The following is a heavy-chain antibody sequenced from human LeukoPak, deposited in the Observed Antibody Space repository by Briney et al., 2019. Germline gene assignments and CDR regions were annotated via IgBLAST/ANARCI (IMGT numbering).Heavy chain of an antibody. J-gene: IGHJ3*02. V-gene: IGHV4-59*01. CDR2: IFYSGST. D-gene: IGHD3-16*02. CDR1: GGSITNYN. Sequence: PSETLSLTCTVSGGSITNYNWSWIRQPPGMRRELIGYIFYSGSTNYNPSLKSRVTISLDTSNKQFSLTLSSVTAADTAVYYCARSDTWGGVIAFDAFDIWGPGTMVTVSS. CDR3: ARSDTWGGVIAFDAFDI.